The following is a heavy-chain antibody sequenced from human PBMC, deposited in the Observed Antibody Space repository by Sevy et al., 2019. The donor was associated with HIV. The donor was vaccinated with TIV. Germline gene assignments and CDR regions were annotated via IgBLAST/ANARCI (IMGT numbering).Heavy chain of an antibody. V-gene: IGHV3-30-3*01. J-gene: IGHJ4*02. D-gene: IGHD2-8*01. Sequence: GGSLRLSCAVSGFSFSHYAFHWVRQAPGKGLEWVSLISYDGTYKYYANPVKARFTIYRDNSKNTLCLQMNSLRSNDTAVYYCARVAVSYCTNDCYHRFDYWGPGALVTVSS. CDR1: GFSFSHYA. CDR3: ARVAVSYCTNDCYHRFDY. CDR2: ISYDGTYK.